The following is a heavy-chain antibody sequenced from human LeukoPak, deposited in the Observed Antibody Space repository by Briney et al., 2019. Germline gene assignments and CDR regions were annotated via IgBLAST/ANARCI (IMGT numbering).Heavy chain of an antibody. CDR1: GFTFRSYA. V-gene: IGHV3-23*01. D-gene: IGHD6-13*01. Sequence: PGGSLRLSCAASGFTFRSYAMSWVRQAPGKGQEWVSTISGSGGSTYYADSVKGRFTISRDNSKNTLYLQMNSLRAEDTAVYYCAKDPYSSSWYYFDYWGQGTLVTVSS. J-gene: IGHJ4*02. CDR3: AKDPYSSSWYYFDY. CDR2: ISGSGGST.